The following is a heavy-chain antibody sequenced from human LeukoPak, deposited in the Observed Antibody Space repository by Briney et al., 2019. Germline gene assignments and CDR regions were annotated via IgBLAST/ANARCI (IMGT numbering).Heavy chain of an antibody. CDR2: INHSGST. D-gene: IGHD2-15*01. J-gene: IGHJ6*03. V-gene: IGHV4-34*01. Sequence: SETLSLTCTVSGGSISSCYWSWIRQPPGKGLEWIGEINHSGSTNYNPSLKSRVTISVDTSKNQFSLKLSSVTAADTAVYYCASISSVYCSGGSCYYYYMDVWGKGTTVTVSS. CDR3: ASISSVYCSGGSCYYYYMDV. CDR1: GGSISSCY.